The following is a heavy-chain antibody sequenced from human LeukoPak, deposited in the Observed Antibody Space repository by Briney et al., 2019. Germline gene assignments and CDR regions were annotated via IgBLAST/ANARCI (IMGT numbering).Heavy chain of an antibody. CDR2: IYYSGST. Sequence: PSETLSLTCTVSGGSISSYYWSWIRQPPGKGLEWIGYIYYSGSTNYNPSLKSRVTISVDTSKNQFSLKLSSVTAADTAVYYCARGGRRFLEWLPDYWGQGTLVTVSS. J-gene: IGHJ4*02. CDR3: ARGGRRFLEWLPDY. D-gene: IGHD3-3*01. CDR1: GGSISSYY. V-gene: IGHV4-59*01.